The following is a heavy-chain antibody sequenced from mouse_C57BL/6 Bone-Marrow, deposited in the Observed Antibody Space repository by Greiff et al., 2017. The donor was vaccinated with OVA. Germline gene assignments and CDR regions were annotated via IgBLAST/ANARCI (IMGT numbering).Heavy chain of an antibody. CDR1: GYTFTSYD. Sequence: VQLQQSGPELVKPGASVKLSCKASGYTFTSYDINWVKQRPGQGLEWIGWIYPRAGSTKYNEKFKGKATLTVDTSSSTAYMELHSLTSEDSAVYFCARGNYGDYYAMDYWGQGTSVTVSS. V-gene: IGHV1-85*01. CDR3: ARGNYGDYYAMDY. J-gene: IGHJ4*01. CDR2: IYPRAGST. D-gene: IGHD1-1*01.